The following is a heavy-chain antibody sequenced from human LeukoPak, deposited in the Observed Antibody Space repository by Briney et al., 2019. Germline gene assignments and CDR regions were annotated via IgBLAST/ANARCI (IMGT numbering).Heavy chain of an antibody. D-gene: IGHD2-15*01. CDR2: TYYRSKWYN. J-gene: IGHJ3*02. Sequence: SQTHSLICAISGHRHSSNSTAWNSSRQTPSRALGWLARTYYRSKWYNDYTVSVKSRLTINPDTSKNQFSLQLKSVTPEDTAVYYCARGGAGGRAFDIWGQGTMVTVYS. CDR3: ARGGAGGRAFDI. CDR1: GHRHSSNSTA. V-gene: IGHV6-1*01.